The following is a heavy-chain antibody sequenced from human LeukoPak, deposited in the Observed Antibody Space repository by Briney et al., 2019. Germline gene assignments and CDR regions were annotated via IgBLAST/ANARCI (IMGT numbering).Heavy chain of an antibody. CDR1: GDSVSSNSAA. J-gene: IGHJ3*02. V-gene: IGHV6-1*01. CDR3: ARDSYDYVWGSYRWGAFDI. Sequence: SQTLSLTCAISGDSVSSNSAAWNWIRQSPSRGLEWLGRTYYRSKWYNDYAVSVKSRITINPDTSKNQFSLQLNSVTPEDTAEYYCARDSYDYVWGSYRWGAFDIWGQGTMVTVSS. CDR2: TYYRSKWYN. D-gene: IGHD3-16*02.